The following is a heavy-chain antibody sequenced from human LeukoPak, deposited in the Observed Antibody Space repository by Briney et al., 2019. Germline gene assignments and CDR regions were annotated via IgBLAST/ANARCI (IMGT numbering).Heavy chain of an antibody. D-gene: IGHD3-10*01. CDR3: ARAQNYGSGSYYVP. V-gene: IGHV3-7*04. Sequence: AGRSLRLSCAASGFTFSSYWMSWVRQAPGKGLEWVANIKQDGSVKYYVDSVKGRFTIARDNAKNSLYPQMNSLRAEDTAVYYCARAQNYGSGSYYVPWGQGTLVTVS. CDR1: GFTFSSYW. J-gene: IGHJ5*02. CDR2: IKQDGSVK.